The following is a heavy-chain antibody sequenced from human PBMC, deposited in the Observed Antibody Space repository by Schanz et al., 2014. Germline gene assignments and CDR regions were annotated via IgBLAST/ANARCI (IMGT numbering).Heavy chain of an antibody. J-gene: IGHJ3*01. Sequence: EVHLLESGGGLVQPGGSLRLSCAASEFTFSTDAMSWVRQAPGKGLEWLSYISDSGTYTNYADSVKGRFTISRDNAKNTLYLQMNTLRAEDTAVYYCTTDNGHFAFDFWGQGTMXTVSS. CDR3: TTDNGHFAFDF. CDR2: ISDSGTYT. CDR1: EFTFSTDA. D-gene: IGHD2-8*01. V-gene: IGHV3-23*01.